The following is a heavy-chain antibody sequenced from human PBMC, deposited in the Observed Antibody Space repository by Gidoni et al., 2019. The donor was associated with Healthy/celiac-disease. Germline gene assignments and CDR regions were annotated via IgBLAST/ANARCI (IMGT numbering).Heavy chain of an antibody. CDR2: INHSGST. V-gene: IGHV4-34*01. CDR1: GGSFSGYY. J-gene: IGHJ3*02. Sequence: QVQLQQWGAGLLKPSETLSLTCAVYGGSFSGYYWSWIRQPPGKGLEWIGEINHSGSTNYNPSLKIRVTISVDTSKKQFSLKLSSVTAADTAVYYCARITMVRGARDAFDIWGQGTMVTVSS. CDR3: ARITMVRGARDAFDI. D-gene: IGHD3-10*01.